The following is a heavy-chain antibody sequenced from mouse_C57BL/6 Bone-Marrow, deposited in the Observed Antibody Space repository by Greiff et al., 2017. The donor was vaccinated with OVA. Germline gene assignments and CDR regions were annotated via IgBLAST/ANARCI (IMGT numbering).Heavy chain of an antibody. CDR1: GFTFSDYG. Sequence: EVKLMESGGDLVKPGGSLKLSCAASGFTFSDYGMAWVRQAPRKGPEWVAFISNLAYSIYYADTVTGRFTISRENAKNTLYLEMSSLRSEDTAMYYCARLYDGYFPFAYWGQGTLVTVSA. V-gene: IGHV5-15*01. CDR3: ARLYDGYFPFAY. J-gene: IGHJ3*01. CDR2: ISNLAYSI. D-gene: IGHD2-3*01.